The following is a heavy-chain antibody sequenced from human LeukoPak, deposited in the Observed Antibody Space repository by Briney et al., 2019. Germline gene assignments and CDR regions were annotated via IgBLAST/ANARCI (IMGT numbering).Heavy chain of an antibody. CDR2: ISGDGGTI. D-gene: IGHD2-8*01. CDR3: AKELYGNPSGY. CDR1: GFTLRSSA. J-gene: IGHJ4*02. V-gene: IGHV3-23*01. Sequence: GGSLRLSCAASGFTLRSSAMSGVRKAPGKGLEWVSAISGDGGTIPYAASVRGRFTISRDNAKNTLFLQMSSLRAGDTALYYCAKELYGNPSGYWGQGTRVTVSS.